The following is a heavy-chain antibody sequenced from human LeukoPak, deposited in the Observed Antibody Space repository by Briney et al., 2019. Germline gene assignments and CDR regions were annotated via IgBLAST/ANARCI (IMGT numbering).Heavy chain of an antibody. Sequence: SETLSLTCTVSSGSISSYYWSWIRQPPGKGLEWIGYIYYSGSTNYNPSLKSRVTMSVDTSKNQFSLKLSSVTAADTAVYYCARGEWFDPWGPGTLVTISS. V-gene: IGHV4-59*01. J-gene: IGHJ5*02. CDR1: SGSISSYY. CDR2: IYYSGST. CDR3: ARGEWFDP.